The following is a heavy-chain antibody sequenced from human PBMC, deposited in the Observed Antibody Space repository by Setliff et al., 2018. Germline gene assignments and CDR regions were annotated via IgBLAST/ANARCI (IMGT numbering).Heavy chain of an antibody. CDR3: ARDLTQSHDYGGNSDSP. CDR1: GGTFSSYA. D-gene: IGHD4-17*01. V-gene: IGHV1-69*05. CDR2: IIPIFGTA. J-gene: IGHJ5*02. Sequence: ASVKVSCKASGGTFSSYAISWVRQAPGQGLEWMGGIIPIFGTANCAQKFQGRVTITTDESTSTAYMELSSLRSEDTAVYYCARDLTQSHDYGGNSDSPWGQGTLVTVSS.